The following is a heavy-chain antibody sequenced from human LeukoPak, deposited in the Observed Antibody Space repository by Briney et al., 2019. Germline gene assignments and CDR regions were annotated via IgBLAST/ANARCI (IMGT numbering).Heavy chain of an antibody. CDR1: GGSISSGSYY. Sequence: PSQTLSLTCAVSGGSISSGSYYWSWIRQPAGKGLEWIGRIYTSGSTNYNPSLKSRVTISVDTSKNQFSLKLSSVTAADTAVYYCARGEGGATESGTFDIWGQGTMVTVSS. D-gene: IGHD1-26*01. J-gene: IGHJ3*02. CDR2: IYTSGST. CDR3: ARGEGGATESGTFDI. V-gene: IGHV4-61*02.